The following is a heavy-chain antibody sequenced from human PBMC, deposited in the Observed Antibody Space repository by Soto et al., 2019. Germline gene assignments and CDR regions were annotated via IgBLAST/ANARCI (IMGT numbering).Heavy chain of an antibody. V-gene: IGHV4-30-4*01. CDR3: ARAHYYDSSGLDY. CDR1: GGSVSSGDYY. D-gene: IGHD3-22*01. Sequence: PSETLSLTCTVSGGSVSSGDYYWSWIRQPPGKGLEWIGYIYYSGSTYYNPSLKSRVTISVDTSKNQFSLKLSSVTAADTAVYYCARAHYYDSSGLDYWGQGTLVTVSS. CDR2: IYYSGST. J-gene: IGHJ4*02.